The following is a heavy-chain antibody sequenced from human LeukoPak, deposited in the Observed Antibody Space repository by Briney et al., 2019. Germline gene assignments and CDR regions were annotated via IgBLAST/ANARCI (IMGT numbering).Heavy chain of an antibody. V-gene: IGHV4-4*02. D-gene: IGHD1-26*01. CDR2: VHLNGAT. J-gene: IGHJ4*02. CDR3: TRESGAFSPFGF. CDR1: GGSIITTNW. Sequence: TSETLSLTCAVSGGSIITTNWWSWVRQPPGKGLEWIGEVHLNGATHYNPSLGSRVSMSIDKSKNHMSLKLTSVTAADTAIYYCTRESGAFSPFGFWGQGTLVTVSS.